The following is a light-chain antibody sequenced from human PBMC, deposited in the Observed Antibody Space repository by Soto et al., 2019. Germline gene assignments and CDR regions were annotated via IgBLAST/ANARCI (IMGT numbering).Light chain of an antibody. Sequence: EIVLTQSPGTLSLSPGERATLSCRASQTVSDNFLTWYQQKPGQAPRLLVYGASVRATGVPDRFSGSGSGADFTLTISGLEPEDFAVYYCQQFDGSLYSFGQGTKLEIK. CDR1: QTVSDNF. CDR2: GAS. J-gene: IGKJ2*01. V-gene: IGKV3-20*01. CDR3: QQFDGSLYS.